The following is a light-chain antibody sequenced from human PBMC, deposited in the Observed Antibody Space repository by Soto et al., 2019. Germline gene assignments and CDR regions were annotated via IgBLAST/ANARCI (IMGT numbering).Light chain of an antibody. CDR2: GAS. CDR3: QQYGSSGT. J-gene: IGKJ1*01. Sequence: EIVLTQSPGTLSLSPGERATLSCRASQSVSNNYLAWYQQKPGQAPRLLIYGASNRATGIPDRFSGSGSGTFFTLTISRLEPEDFAGYYCQQYGSSGTFGQGTKVEIK. V-gene: IGKV3-20*01. CDR1: QSVSNNY.